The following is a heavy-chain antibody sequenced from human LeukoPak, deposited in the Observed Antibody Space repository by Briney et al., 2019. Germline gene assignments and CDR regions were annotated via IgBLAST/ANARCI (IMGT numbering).Heavy chain of an antibody. Sequence: SGGSLRLSCAASGFIFSDYSMNWVRQAPGRGLEWISYIGLASGFTSYADSVKGRFTPSSDTARNSLFLQMNSLRAEDTAVYYCVRDHNWAFDSWGQGTLVIVSS. V-gene: IGHV3-21*05. J-gene: IGHJ4*02. D-gene: IGHD1-20*01. CDR3: VRDHNWAFDS. CDR1: GFIFSDYS. CDR2: IGLASGFT.